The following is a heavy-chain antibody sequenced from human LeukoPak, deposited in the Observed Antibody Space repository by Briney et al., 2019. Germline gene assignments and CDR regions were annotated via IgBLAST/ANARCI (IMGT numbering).Heavy chain of an antibody. CDR1: GFTFDDYA. V-gene: IGHV3-9*01. CDR3: ARGLNWKYGWIDP. D-gene: IGHD1-7*01. Sequence: GGSLRLSCAASGFTFDDYAMHWVRQAPGKGLEWVSGISWNSGTIGYADTVKGRFTIPRANAKTSLYLQMNSLRAEDTAVYYCARGLNWKYGWIDPWGQGTLVTVSS. J-gene: IGHJ5*02. CDR2: ISWNSGTI.